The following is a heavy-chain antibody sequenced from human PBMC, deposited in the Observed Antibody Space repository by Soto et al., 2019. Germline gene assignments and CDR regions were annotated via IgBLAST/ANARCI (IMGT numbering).Heavy chain of an antibody. J-gene: IGHJ6*02. V-gene: IGHV4-59*01. CDR3: ARDYGGVSSTQAYYYGMDV. Sequence: SETLSLTCTVSGGSISSYYWSWIRQPPGKGLEWIGYIYYSGSTNYNPSLKSRVTISVDTSKNQFSLKLSSVTAADTAVYYCARDYGGVSSTQAYYYGMDVWGQGTTVTVSS. CDR2: IYYSGST. CDR1: GGSISSYY. D-gene: IGHD3-16*01.